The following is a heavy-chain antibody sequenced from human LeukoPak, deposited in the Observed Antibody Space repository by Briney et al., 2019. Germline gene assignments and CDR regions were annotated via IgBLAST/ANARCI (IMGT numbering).Heavy chain of an antibody. V-gene: IGHV3-74*01. CDR3: ARGRYYFEY. CDR2: INSDGIIT. CDR1: GFTFSNYW. J-gene: IGHJ4*02. D-gene: IGHD3-3*01. Sequence: GGSLRLSCAASGFTFSNYWMHWVRQAPGKGLVWVSRINSDGIITNYADSVQGRFAISRDNAKNTLYLQMNGLRAENTAVYYCARGRYYFEYWGQGTLVTVSS.